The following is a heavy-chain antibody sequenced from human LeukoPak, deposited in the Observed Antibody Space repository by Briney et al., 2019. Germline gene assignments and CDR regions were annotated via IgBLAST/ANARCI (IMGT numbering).Heavy chain of an antibody. CDR3: AKLGFFYLDYFDY. D-gene: IGHD3-10*01. Sequence: GGSLRLSCAASGFTFSSYAMSWVRQAPGKGLEWVSAISGSGGSTYYADSVKGRFTISRDNSKNALYLQMNSLRAEDTAVYYCAKLGFFYLDYFDYWGQGTLVTVSS. CDR2: ISGSGGST. J-gene: IGHJ4*02. V-gene: IGHV3-23*01. CDR1: GFTFSSYA.